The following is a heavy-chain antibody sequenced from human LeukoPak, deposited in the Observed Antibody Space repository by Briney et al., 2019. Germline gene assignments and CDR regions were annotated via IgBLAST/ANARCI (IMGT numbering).Heavy chain of an antibody. CDR1: GGSISSSSYY. CDR2: IYYSGST. Sequence: SETLSLTCTVSGGSISSSSYYWGWIRQPPGKGLEWIGSIYYSGSTYYNPSLKSRVTISVDTSKNQFSLKLSFVTAADTAVYYCARTRLHYYDSSGYWYYYYMDVWGKGTTVTVSS. V-gene: IGHV4-39*07. CDR3: ARTRLHYYDSSGYWYYYYMDV. D-gene: IGHD3-22*01. J-gene: IGHJ6*03.